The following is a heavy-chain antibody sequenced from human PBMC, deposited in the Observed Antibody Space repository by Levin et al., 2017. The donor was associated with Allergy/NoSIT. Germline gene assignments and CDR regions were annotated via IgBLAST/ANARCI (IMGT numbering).Heavy chain of an antibody. D-gene: IGHD3-3*01. J-gene: IGHJ6*02. CDR1: GGSFSGYY. CDR3: ARRTPKYYDFWSGLKEL. V-gene: IGHV4-34*01. Sequence: SETLSLTCAVYGGSFSGYYWSWIRQPPGKGLEWIGEINHSGSTNYNPSLKSRVTISVDTSKNQFSLKLSSVTAADTAVYYCARRTPKYYDFWSGLKELWGQGTTVTVSS. CDR2: INHSGST.